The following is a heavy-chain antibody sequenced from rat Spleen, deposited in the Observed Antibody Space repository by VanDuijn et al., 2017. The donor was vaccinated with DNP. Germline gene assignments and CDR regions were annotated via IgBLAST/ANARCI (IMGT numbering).Heavy chain of an antibody. CDR2: ISYDGSRT. Sequence: EVQLVESGGGLVQPGRSLTLSCAVSGFTFSNHGMAWVRQAPKKGLEWVATISYDGSRTYYRDSVKGRFTISRDNAKSTLYLQMDSLRSEDTATYYCARPDYWGQGVMVTVSS. CDR3: ARPDY. V-gene: IGHV5-7*01. J-gene: IGHJ2*01. CDR1: GFTFSNHG.